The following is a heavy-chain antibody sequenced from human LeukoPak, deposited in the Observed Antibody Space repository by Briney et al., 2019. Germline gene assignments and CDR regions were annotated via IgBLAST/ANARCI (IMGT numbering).Heavy chain of an antibody. CDR2: IIPIFGTA. V-gene: IGHV1-69*05. D-gene: IGHD6-13*01. CDR3: ATPGPAATISDYYYYMDV. CDR1: GGTFSSYA. Sequence: SVKVSCKASGGTFSSYAISWVRQAPGQGLEWMGGIIPIFGTANYAQKFQGRVTITTDESTSTAYMELSSLRSEDTAVYYCATPGPAATISDYYYYMDVWGKGTTVTVSS. J-gene: IGHJ6*03.